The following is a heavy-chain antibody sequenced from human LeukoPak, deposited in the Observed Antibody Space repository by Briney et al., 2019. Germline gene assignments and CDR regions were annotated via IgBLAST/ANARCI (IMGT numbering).Heavy chain of an antibody. J-gene: IGHJ4*02. CDR3: ARELLGAFDY. Sequence: GRSLRLSCAASGFTFSTYAMHWVRQALGKGLEWVAVISYDGSKKYYADSVKGRFTISRDNSKNTLYLQMNSLRAEDTAVYYCARELLGAFDYRGQGTLVTVSS. V-gene: IGHV3-30-3*01. CDR1: GFTFSTYA. CDR2: ISYDGSKK. D-gene: IGHD7-27*01.